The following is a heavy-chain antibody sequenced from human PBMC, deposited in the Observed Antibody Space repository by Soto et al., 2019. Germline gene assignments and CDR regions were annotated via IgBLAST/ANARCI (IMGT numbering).Heavy chain of an antibody. CDR3: ASGGDWNWNYSFKY. CDR1: GFTFSSYA. CDR2: MSFDGTYK. Sequence: QVQLVESGGGVVQPGRSLRLSCAASGFTFSSYAMHWVRQAPGKGLEWVAVMSFDGTYKYYADSVKGRFTISRDNSKNTLYLQMNNLRAEDTALYYCASGGDWNWNYSFKYWCQGTLVTVSS. D-gene: IGHD1-7*01. V-gene: IGHV3-30-3*01. J-gene: IGHJ4*02.